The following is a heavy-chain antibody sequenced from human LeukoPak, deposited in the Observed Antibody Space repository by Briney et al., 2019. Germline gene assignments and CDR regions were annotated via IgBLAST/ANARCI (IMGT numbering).Heavy chain of an antibody. CDR1: GFTFSDYY. D-gene: IGHD7-27*01. CDR2: ITSSGDTI. V-gene: IGHV3-11*01. Sequence: AGGSLRLSCAASGFTFSDYYMSWIRQVPGKGLEWVSYITSSGDTIYYADSVKGRFTISRDIPENSVYLQMNRLRAEDTAVYCCAREGGNWGEGYFDYWGQGTLVTVSS. J-gene: IGHJ4*02. CDR3: AREGGNWGEGYFDY.